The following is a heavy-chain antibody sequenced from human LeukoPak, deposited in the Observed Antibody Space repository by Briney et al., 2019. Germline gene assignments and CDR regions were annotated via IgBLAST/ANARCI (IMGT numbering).Heavy chain of an antibody. D-gene: IGHD6-13*01. V-gene: IGHV4-59*08. CDR3: ARHLRAAASERAFDL. J-gene: IGHJ4*02. CDR2: ISSGGST. CDR1: GGSIRSYY. Sequence: PSETLSLTCTVSGGSIRSYYWSWIRQPPGKGLEWIGYISSGGSTDYNPSLKSRLTLSIDASRNQFSLNLRSLTAADTAFYYCARHLRAAASERAFDLWGQGTLVTVSS.